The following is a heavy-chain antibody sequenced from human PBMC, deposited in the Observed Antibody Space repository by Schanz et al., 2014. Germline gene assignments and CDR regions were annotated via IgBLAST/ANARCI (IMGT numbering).Heavy chain of an antibody. CDR1: GFTFRGYA. J-gene: IGHJ4*02. CDR2: ISGSGGNT. D-gene: IGHD5-18*01. V-gene: IGHV3-23*04. CDR3: AKDAENTAMITDYFDY. Sequence: VQLVESGGGLVKPGGSLRLSCAASGFTFRGYAMSWVRQAPGRGLEWVSIISGSGGNTYYADAVRGRFTISRDNSKTTVYLQMNSLRAEDTAVYYCAKDAENTAMITDYFDYWGQGTLVTVSS.